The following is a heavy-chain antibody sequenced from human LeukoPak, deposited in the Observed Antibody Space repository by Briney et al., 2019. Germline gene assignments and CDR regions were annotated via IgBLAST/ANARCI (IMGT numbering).Heavy chain of an antibody. D-gene: IGHD6-6*01. CDR1: GFTFSSYG. CDR3: AKDGIAARPGGYYFDY. J-gene: IGHJ4*02. CDR2: IYYGGSNN. V-gene: IGHV3-30*02. Sequence: GGSLRLSCAASGFTFSSYGMHWVRQAPGKGLEWVAIIYYGGSNNYYADSVKGRFTISRDNSKSTLYLQMNSLRPEDTAVYYCAKDGIAARPGGYYFDYWGQGTLVTVSS.